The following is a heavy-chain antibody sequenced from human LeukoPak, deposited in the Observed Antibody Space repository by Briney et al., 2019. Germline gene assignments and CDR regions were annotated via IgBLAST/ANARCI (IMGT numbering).Heavy chain of an antibody. J-gene: IGHJ4*02. Sequence: SETLSLTCTVSGYSISSGYYWGWIRQPPGKGLEWIGSIYHSGSTYYNPSLKSRVTISVDTSKNQFSLKLSSVTAADTAVYYCASGNYYDSSGYYYVFDYWGQGTLVTVSS. V-gene: IGHV4-38-2*02. CDR3: ASGNYYDSSGYYYVFDY. CDR1: GYSISSGYY. D-gene: IGHD3-22*01. CDR2: IYHSGST.